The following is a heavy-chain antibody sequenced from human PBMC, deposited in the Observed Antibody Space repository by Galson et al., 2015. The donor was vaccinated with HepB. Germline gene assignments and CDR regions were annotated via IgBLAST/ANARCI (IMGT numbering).Heavy chain of an antibody. CDR2: IYYSGST. J-gene: IGHJ6*02. CDR3: ARVSGGYWGYYYYYGMDV. CDR1: GGSISSYY. D-gene: IGHD2-21*01. Sequence: SETLSLTCTVSGGSISSYYWSWIRQPPGKGLEWIGYIYYSGSTSYNPSLKSRVTISVDTSKNQFSLKLSSVTAADTAVYYCARVSGGYWGYYYYYGMDVWGQGTTVTVSS. V-gene: IGHV4-59*01.